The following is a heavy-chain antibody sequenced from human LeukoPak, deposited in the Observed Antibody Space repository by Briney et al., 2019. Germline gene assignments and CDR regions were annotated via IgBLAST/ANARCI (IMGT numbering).Heavy chain of an antibody. CDR3: ARDLLAYGYSQHAFDI. J-gene: IGHJ3*02. V-gene: IGHV3-21*01. CDR1: GFTVSSIH. Sequence: GGSLRLSCAASGFTVSSIHMVWVRQAPGKGLEWVSSISSSGSYIYYADSVKGRFTISRDNAKNSLYLQMNSLRAEDTAVYYCARDLLAYGYSQHAFDIWGQGTMVTVSS. D-gene: IGHD5-24*01. CDR2: ISSSGSYI.